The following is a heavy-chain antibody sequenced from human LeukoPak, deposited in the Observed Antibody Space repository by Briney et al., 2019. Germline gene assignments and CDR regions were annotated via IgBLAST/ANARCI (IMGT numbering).Heavy chain of an antibody. CDR3: ARFSGYQNWFDP. V-gene: IGHV2-5*02. CDR2: IYWDDDK. Sequence: SGPTLAKPTQTLTLTCTFSGFSLSTSGVGVGWIRQPPGKALEWLALIYWDDDKRYSPSLKSRLTITKDTSKNQVVLTMTNMNPVDTATYYCARFSGYQNWFDPWGQGTLVTVSS. J-gene: IGHJ5*02. CDR1: GFSLSTSGVG. D-gene: IGHD5-12*01.